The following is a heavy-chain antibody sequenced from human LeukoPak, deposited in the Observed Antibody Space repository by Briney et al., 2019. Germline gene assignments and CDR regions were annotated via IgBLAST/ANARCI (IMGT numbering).Heavy chain of an antibody. CDR2: ISGSGSSS. Sequence: GGTLRLSCAASGFTFSSYGMNWVRQAPGKGLEWVSDISGSGSSSYYADSVKGRFTISRDNAKNTLYLQMNGLRAEDTAVYYCARGRDRYCCSTSCRTDFDYWGQGTLVTVSS. CDR3: ARGRDRYCCSTSCRTDFDY. V-gene: IGHV3-23*01. CDR1: GFTFSSYG. D-gene: IGHD2-2*01. J-gene: IGHJ4*02.